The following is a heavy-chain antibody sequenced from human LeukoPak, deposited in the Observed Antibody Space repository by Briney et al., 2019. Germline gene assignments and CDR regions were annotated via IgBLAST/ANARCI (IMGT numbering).Heavy chain of an antibody. Sequence: GGSLRLSCAASGFTFDDYAMHWVRQAPGKGLEWVSGISWNSGSIGYADSVKGRFTISRDNAKNSLYLQMNSLRAEDTALYYCAKHVAVAGTGGNFDYWGQGTLVTVSS. CDR1: GFTFDDYA. V-gene: IGHV3-9*01. D-gene: IGHD6-13*01. CDR2: ISWNSGSI. CDR3: AKHVAVAGTGGNFDY. J-gene: IGHJ4*02.